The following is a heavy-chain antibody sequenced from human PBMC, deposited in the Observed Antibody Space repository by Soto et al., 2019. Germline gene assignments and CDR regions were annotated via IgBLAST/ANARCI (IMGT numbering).Heavy chain of an antibody. D-gene: IGHD3-3*01. CDR1: GYTFTSYG. J-gene: IGHJ3*02. V-gene: IGHV1-18*01. CDR2: ISAYNGNT. Sequence: ASVKVSCKASGYTFTSYGISWVRQAPGQGLEWMGWISAYNGNTNYAQKLQGRVTMTTDTSTSTAYMEMRSLRSDDTAVYYCARLQILEWLLYRFGPRSHAFDIWGQGTMVTVSS. CDR3: ARLQILEWLLYRFGPRSHAFDI.